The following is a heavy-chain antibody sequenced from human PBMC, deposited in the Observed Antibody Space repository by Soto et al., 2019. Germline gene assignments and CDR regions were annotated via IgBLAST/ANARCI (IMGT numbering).Heavy chain of an antibody. D-gene: IGHD3-10*01. V-gene: IGHV3-23*01. Sequence: PGGSLRLSCAASGFTFSSYAMSWVRQAPGKGLEWVSAISGSGGSTYYADSVKGRFTISRDNSKNTLYLHMNSLRAEDTAVYYCAKARLGFGEFHYGMDVRGQGTTVAVSS. CDR2: ISGSGGST. CDR3: AKARLGFGEFHYGMDV. CDR1: GFTFSSYA. J-gene: IGHJ6*02.